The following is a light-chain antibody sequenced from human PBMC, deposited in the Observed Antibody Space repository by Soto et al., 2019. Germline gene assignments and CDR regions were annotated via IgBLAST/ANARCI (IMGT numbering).Light chain of an antibody. Sequence: QSALTQPASVSGSPGQSITISCTGTSSDVGGYNYVSWYQQHPGKAPKLMIYEVSNRPSGVSNRFSGSKSGNTASLTISGLQAEAEADYYCSSYTSSSTSCVFGTGTKVTVL. CDR3: SSYTSSSTSCV. CDR1: SSDVGGYNY. CDR2: EVS. J-gene: IGLJ1*01. V-gene: IGLV2-14*01.